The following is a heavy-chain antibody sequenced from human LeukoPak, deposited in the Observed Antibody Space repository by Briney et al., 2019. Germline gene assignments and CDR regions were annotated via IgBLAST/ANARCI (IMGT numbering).Heavy chain of an antibody. CDR2: IKQDGSEK. CDR3: ARGDFPGAPDIVVVPAAISGHFDY. Sequence: GGSLRLSCAASGFTFSSYWMSRVRQAPGKGLEWVANIKQDGSEKYYVDSVKGRFTISRDNAKNSLYLQMNSLRAEDTAVYYCARGDFPGAPDIVVVPAAISGHFDYWGQGTLVTVSS. V-gene: IGHV3-7*01. D-gene: IGHD2-2*02. CDR1: GFTFSSYW. J-gene: IGHJ4*02.